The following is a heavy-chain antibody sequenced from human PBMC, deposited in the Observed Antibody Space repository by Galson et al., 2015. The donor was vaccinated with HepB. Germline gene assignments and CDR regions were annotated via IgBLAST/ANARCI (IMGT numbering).Heavy chain of an antibody. J-gene: IGHJ4*02. V-gene: IGHV3-11*01. D-gene: IGHD1-26*01. CDR2: IRSGGSTT. CDR1: GFTFSDYY. Sequence: ALRLSCAASGFTFSDYYMSWIRQSPGQGLDWLAYIRSGGSTTSYVDSVNGRFTIPTDHAKHSLFLQMTSLRAEDTALYYCATGGIKNAIVGAPYWGQGTLVTVSS. CDR3: ATGGIKNAIVGAPY.